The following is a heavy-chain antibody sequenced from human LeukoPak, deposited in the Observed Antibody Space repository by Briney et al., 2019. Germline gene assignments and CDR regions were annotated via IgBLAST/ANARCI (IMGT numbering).Heavy chain of an antibody. CDR2: IYYSGST. J-gene: IGHJ4*02. CDR3: ASGPITMVRGVFDY. V-gene: IGHV4-59*08. CDR1: GGSISSYY. Sequence: PSETLSLTCTVSGGSISSYYWSWIRQPPGKGLEWIGYIYYSGSTNYNPSLKSRVTISVDTSKNQFSLKLSSVTAADTAVYYCASGPITMVRGVFDYWGQGTLVTVSS. D-gene: IGHD3-10*01.